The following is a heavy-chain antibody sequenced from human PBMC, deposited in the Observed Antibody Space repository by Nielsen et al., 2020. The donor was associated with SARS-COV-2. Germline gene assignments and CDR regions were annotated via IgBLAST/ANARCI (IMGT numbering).Heavy chain of an antibody. V-gene: IGHV4-30-4*01. CDR3: VRVELLLEGVHWFDP. Sequence: SETLSLTCTVSGGSFISGDYYGNWIRQPPGKGLEWIGYIYNSVSTSYNPSLKSRLTISVDTSKNQFSLKLSSVTAADTAVYYCVRVELLLEGVHWFDPWGQGTLVTVSS. CDR2: IYNSVST. CDR1: GGSFISGDYY. D-gene: IGHD1-26*01. J-gene: IGHJ5*02.